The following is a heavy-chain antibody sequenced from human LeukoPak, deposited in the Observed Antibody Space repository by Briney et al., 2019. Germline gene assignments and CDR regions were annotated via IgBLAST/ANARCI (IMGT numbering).Heavy chain of an antibody. V-gene: IGHV1-2*02. CDR1: GYTFTGYY. D-gene: IGHD3-9*01. J-gene: IGHJ4*02. CDR3: ARDLGDDILTGTDFDY. CDR2: ISPNSGGT. Sequence: ASVKVSCKASGYTFTGYYIHWVRQAPGQGLEWMGWISPNSGGTNYAQKFQGRVTMTRDTSISTAYMELSRLRSDDTAVYYCARDLGDDILTGTDFDYWGQGTLVTVSS.